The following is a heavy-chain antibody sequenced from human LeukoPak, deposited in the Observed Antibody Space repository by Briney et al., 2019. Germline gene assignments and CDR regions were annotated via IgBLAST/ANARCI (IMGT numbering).Heavy chain of an antibody. CDR3: ARVQAHYYYYMDV. V-gene: IGHV1-18*01. CDR2: ISAYNGNT. J-gene: IGHJ6*03. Sequence: ASVKVSCKASGYTFTSYGISWVRQAPGQGLEWMGWISAYNGNTNYAQKLQGRVTMTTDTSTSTAYMELSSLRSEDTAVYYCARVQAHYYYYMDVWGKGTTVTISS. CDR1: GYTFTSYG.